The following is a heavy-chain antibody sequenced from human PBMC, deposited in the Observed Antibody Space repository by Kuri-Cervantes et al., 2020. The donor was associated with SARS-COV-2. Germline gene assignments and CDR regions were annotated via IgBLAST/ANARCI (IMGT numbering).Heavy chain of an antibody. J-gene: IGHJ4*02. CDR3: ARGTIGFGDDYFDY. CDR2: IYYTGST. V-gene: IGHV4-59*01. Sequence: LRPSFTVSGASISRYYWSWIRQPPGKGLEWIGYIYYTGSTNSNPSLKSRVTISMDTSKSQFSLKVSSVTAADTAVYYCARGTIGFGDDYFDYWSQGTLVTVSS. CDR1: GASISRYY. D-gene: IGHD4-17*01.